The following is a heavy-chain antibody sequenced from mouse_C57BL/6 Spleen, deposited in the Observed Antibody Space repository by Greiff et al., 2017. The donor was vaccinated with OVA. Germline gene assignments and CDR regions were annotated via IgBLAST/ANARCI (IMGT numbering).Heavy chain of an antibody. Sequence: QVQLKQSGAELVRPGASVTLSCKASGYTFTDYEMHWVKQTPVHGLEWIGAIDPETGGTAYNQKFKGKAILTADKSSSTAYMELRSLTSEDSAVYYCTKGNLYFDYWGQGTTLTVSS. CDR2: IDPETGGT. D-gene: IGHD2-1*01. V-gene: IGHV1-15*01. CDR1: GYTFTDYE. CDR3: TKGNLYFDY. J-gene: IGHJ2*01.